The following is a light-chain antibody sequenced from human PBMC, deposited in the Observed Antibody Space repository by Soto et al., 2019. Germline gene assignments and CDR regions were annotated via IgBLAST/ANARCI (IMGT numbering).Light chain of an antibody. CDR3: QQYARNPLT. Sequence: DIQMTQSPSTLSASVGDRVTISCRASQSISRRVAWYQQKAGKDPKLLIYKASGLQSGVPSRFSGSGSGTDFTLIISSLQPDDFATYYCQQYARNPLTSGGGTTVDIK. J-gene: IGKJ4*01. V-gene: IGKV1-5*03. CDR2: KAS. CDR1: QSISRR.